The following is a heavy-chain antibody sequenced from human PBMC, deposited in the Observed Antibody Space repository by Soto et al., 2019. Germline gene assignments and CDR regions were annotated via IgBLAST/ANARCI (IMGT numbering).Heavy chain of an antibody. J-gene: IGHJ6*02. Sequence: GGSLRLSCAASGFTFSSYAMHWVRQAPGKGLEWVAVISYDGSNKYYADSVKGRFTISRDNSKNTLYLQMNSLRAEDTAVYYCARDLAAAPDQKYYYYYGMDVWGQGTLVTVSS. CDR2: ISYDGSNK. CDR3: ARDLAAAPDQKYYYYYGMDV. V-gene: IGHV3-30-3*01. CDR1: GFTFSSYA. D-gene: IGHD6-13*01.